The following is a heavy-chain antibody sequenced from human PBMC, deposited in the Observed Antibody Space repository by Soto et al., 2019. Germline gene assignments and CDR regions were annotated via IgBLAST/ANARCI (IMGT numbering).Heavy chain of an antibody. J-gene: IGHJ4*02. CDR1: GGSSSSGVHY. CDR3: ARVPGYYDSSGYSN. V-gene: IGHV4-31*03. CDR2: IYYSGST. Sequence: PSETLSLTCTVSGGSSSSGVHYWSWIRQHPGKGLEWIGYIYYSGSTYYNPSLKSRVTISVDTSKNQFSLKLSSVTAADTAVYYCARVPGYYDSSGYSNWGQGTLVTVSS. D-gene: IGHD3-22*01.